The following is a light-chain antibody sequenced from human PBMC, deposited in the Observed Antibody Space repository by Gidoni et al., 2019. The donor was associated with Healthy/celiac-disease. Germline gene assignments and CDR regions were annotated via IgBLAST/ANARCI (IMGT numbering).Light chain of an antibody. CDR1: QSISSW. CDR3: QQYNSYGT. Sequence: DIQMTQSPSTLSASVGDRVTITCRASQSISSWLDWYQQKPGKAPKLLIYKASSLESGVPSRFSGSGSGTEFTLTISSLQPDDFATYYCQQYNSYGTFGQGTKVEIK. CDR2: KAS. V-gene: IGKV1-5*03. J-gene: IGKJ1*01.